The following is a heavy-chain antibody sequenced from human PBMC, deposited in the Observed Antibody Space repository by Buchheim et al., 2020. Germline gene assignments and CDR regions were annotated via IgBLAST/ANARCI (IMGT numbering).Heavy chain of an antibody. J-gene: IGHJ6*02. D-gene: IGHD3-16*02. Sequence: EVQLLESGGGLVQPGGSLRLSCAASGFTFSSYAMSWVRQAPGKGLEWVSAFSGSGGSTYYADSVKGRFTISSDNSKNTLYLQMNSLRAEDTAVYYCAKAVITFGGVIVNYGMDVWGQGTT. CDR2: FSGSGGST. CDR3: AKAVITFGGVIVNYGMDV. CDR1: GFTFSSYA. V-gene: IGHV3-23*01.